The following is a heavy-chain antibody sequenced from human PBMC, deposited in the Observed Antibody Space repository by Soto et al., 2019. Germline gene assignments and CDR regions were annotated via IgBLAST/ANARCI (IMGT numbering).Heavy chain of an antibody. CDR1: GFTFSTYS. V-gene: IGHV3-21*01. Sequence: EVQLVESGGGLVKPGGSLRLSCAASGFTFSTYSMNWVRQAPGKGLEWVSSISSSSTYIYYADSVKGRFTMSRDNAKKSLYLQMNSLRAEDTAVYYWARVAGTDMVLYMDVWGKGTTVTVSS. CDR2: ISSSSTYI. D-gene: IGHD5-18*01. CDR3: ARVAGTDMVLYMDV. J-gene: IGHJ6*03.